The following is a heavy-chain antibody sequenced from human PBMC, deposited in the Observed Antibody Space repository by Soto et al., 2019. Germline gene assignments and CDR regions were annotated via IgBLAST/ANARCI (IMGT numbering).Heavy chain of an antibody. D-gene: IGHD3-10*01. CDR1: GACVSSSHY. V-gene: IGHV4-39*01. CDR3: AGHYNTGAFFDY. Sequence: ETLSLTCSVSGACVSSSHYWGWIRQPPGKGLEWIGSASYSGGPYYSPSFKSRITIFVDTSNNQFSLRVRSVTATDTAVYFCAGHYNTGAFFDYWGQGKLVTVSS. J-gene: IGHJ4*02. CDR2: ASYSGGP.